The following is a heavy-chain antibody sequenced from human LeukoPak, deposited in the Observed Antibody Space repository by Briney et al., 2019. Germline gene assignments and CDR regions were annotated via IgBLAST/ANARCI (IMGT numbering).Heavy chain of an antibody. CDR3: ARHSQIFGVVISGFDP. D-gene: IGHD3-3*01. CDR2: IYTSGST. Sequence: SETLSLTCTVSGGSISSYYWSWIRQPPGKGLGWIGYIYTSGSTNYNPSLKSRVTISVDTSKNQFSLKLSSVTAADTAVYYCARHSQIFGVVISGFDPWGQGTLVTVSS. V-gene: IGHV4-4*09. J-gene: IGHJ5*02. CDR1: GGSISSYY.